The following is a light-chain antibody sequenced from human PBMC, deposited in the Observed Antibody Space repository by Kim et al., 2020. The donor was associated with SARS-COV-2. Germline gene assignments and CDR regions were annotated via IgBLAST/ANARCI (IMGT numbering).Light chain of an antibody. CDR1: GANIGSHV. CDR3: GSWDSSLSSVV. V-gene: IGLV1-51*01. J-gene: IGLJ2*01. Sequence: QSVLTQPPSVSAAPGQEVTLSCSGSGANIGSHVVSWFQQVPGTAPRLLIYDTDQRSSGISDRFSGSKSGTSATLGITGLQSGDEADYYCGSWDSSLSSVVFGGGTKLTVL. CDR2: DTD.